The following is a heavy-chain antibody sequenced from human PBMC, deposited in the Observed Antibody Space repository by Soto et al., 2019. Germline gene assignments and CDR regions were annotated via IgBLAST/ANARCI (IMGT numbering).Heavy chain of an antibody. D-gene: IGHD2-2*01. V-gene: IGHV3-23*01. CDR1: GFFFGTYA. J-gene: IGHJ4*02. CDR2: ISGSGNTK. Sequence: PGGSLRLSCAASGFFFGTYARSWVRQAPGKGLEWVSAISGSGNTKYYADSVKGRFTASRDNSKNTLYLQMSSLGVEDTALYYCTTGLDADNQGADYWGQGTLVTVSS. CDR3: TTGLDADNQGADY.